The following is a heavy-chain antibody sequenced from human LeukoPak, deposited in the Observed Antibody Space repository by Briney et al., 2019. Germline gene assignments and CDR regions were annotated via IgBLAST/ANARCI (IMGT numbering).Heavy chain of an antibody. J-gene: IGHJ6*02. CDR3: ARTSMVRGVKGSTGMDV. CDR2: IGTAGDT. CDR1: GFTFSSYD. Sequence: PGGSLRLSCAASGFTFSSYDMHWVRQATGKGLEWVSAIGTAGDTYYPGSVKGRFTISREDAKNSLYLQMNSLRAGDTAVYYCARTSMVRGVKGSTGMDVWGQGTTVTISS. D-gene: IGHD3-10*01. V-gene: IGHV3-13*01.